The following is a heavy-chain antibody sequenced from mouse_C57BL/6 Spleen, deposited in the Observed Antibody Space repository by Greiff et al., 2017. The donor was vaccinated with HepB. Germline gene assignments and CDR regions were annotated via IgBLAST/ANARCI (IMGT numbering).Heavy chain of an antibody. V-gene: IGHV1-43*01. CDR1: GYSFTGYY. CDR2: INPSTGGT. CDR3: ARSPYVY. J-gene: IGHJ4*01. Sequence: EVNLVESGPELVKPGASVKISCKASGYSFTGYYMHWVKQSSEKSLEWIGEINPSTGGTSYNQKFKGKATLTVDKSSSTAYMQLKSLTSEDSAVYYCARSPYVYWGQGTSVTVSS.